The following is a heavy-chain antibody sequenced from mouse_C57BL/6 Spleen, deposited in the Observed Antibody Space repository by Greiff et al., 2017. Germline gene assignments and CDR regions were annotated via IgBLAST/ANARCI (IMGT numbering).Heavy chain of an antibody. Sequence: EVMLVESEGGLVQPGSSMKLSCTASGFTFSDYYMAWVRQVPEKGLEWVANINYDGSSTYYLDSLKSRFIISRDNAKNILYLQMSSLKSEDTATYYCARAYYSNLYYFDYWGQGTTLTVSS. CDR1: GFTFSDYY. CDR3: ARAYYSNLYYFDY. D-gene: IGHD2-5*01. CDR2: INYDGSST. J-gene: IGHJ2*01. V-gene: IGHV5-16*01.